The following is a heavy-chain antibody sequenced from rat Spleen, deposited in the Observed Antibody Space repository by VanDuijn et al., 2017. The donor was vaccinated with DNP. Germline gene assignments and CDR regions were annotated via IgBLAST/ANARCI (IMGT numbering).Heavy chain of an antibody. J-gene: IGHJ2*01. CDR2: IWPDGTA. V-gene: IGHV2-72*01. CDR3: GRRYNSGYFEY. Sequence: QVQLRESGPGLVQPSQTLSLACTVSGFSLTSNGVGWIRQPLGTGLVYRGRIWPDGTANYNSAVQSRLSISRDTSKSQVFLKMNSLKPEDTVTYYCGRRYNSGYFEYWGQGVKVTVSS. CDR1: GFSLTSNG. D-gene: IGHD4-3*01.